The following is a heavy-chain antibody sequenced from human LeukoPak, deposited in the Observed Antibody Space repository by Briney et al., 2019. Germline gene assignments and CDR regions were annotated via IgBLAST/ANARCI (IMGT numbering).Heavy chain of an antibody. CDR2: IYYSGST. J-gene: IGHJ4*02. Sequence: PSQTLSLTCTVSGGSISSGGYYWSWIRQHPGKGLEWIGYIYYSGSTYYNPSLKSRVTISVDTSKNQFSLKLSSVTAADTAVYYCARGHGGHRATYYDYAWGSYRQYYFDYWGQGTLVTVSS. V-gene: IGHV4-31*03. D-gene: IGHD3-16*02. CDR3: ARGHGGHRATYYDYAWGSYRQYYFDY. CDR1: GGSISSGGYY.